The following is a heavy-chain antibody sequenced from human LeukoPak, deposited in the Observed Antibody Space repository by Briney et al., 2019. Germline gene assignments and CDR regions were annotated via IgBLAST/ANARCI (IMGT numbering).Heavy chain of an antibody. CDR3: ARASTTFDD. CDR2: VSDGGST. D-gene: IGHD1-14*01. Sequence: SETLSLTCSVSGGSITSYYWSWIRQSPGKGLEWIGHVSDGGSTNYSPSLKGRVSISVDTSKNQFSLNLRSVTAADTAVYFCARASTTFDDWGQGTLVTVSS. V-gene: IGHV4-59*01. CDR1: GGSITSYY. J-gene: IGHJ4*02.